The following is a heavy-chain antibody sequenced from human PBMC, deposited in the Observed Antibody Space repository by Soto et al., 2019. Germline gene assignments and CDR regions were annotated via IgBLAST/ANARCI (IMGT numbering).Heavy chain of an antibody. Sequence: QVHLVQSGAEVKKPGASVKVSCNSSGYTFTTYGVAWVRQVPGQGLEWMGWISGHNGKTFYAQSFQDRVTMTTDTSTSTAYLELWSLRSDDTAVYFCARERPLEDSPLADAFDVWGQVTRVTVSS. CDR3: ARERPLEDSPLADAFDV. J-gene: IGHJ3*01. D-gene: IGHD1-1*01. CDR1: GYTFTTYG. CDR2: ISGHNGKT. V-gene: IGHV1-18*01.